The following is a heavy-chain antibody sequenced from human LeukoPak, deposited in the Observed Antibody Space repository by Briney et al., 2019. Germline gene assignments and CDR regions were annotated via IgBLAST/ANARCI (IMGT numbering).Heavy chain of an antibody. Sequence: SETLSLTCTVSGGSISSGSYYWSWIRQPAGKGLEWIGRIYTSGSTNYNPSLKSRVTISVDTSKNQFSLKLSSVTAADTAVYYCARGVPLGGRQWETDYWGQGTLVTVSS. J-gene: IGHJ4*02. D-gene: IGHD2-15*01. CDR3: ARGVPLGGRQWETDY. CDR2: IYTSGST. V-gene: IGHV4-61*02. CDR1: GGSISSGSYY.